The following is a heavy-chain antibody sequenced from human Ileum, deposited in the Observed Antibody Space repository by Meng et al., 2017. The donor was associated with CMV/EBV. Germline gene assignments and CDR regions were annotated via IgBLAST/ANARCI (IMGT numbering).Heavy chain of an antibody. D-gene: IGHD5-18*01. CDR3: ARDLQLWSPGAFDI. CDR1: GFTFSRHW. CDR2: ISSSSSYI. V-gene: IGHV3-21*01. Sequence: GESLKISCAASGFTFSRHWLNWVRQAPGKGLEWVSSISSSSSYIYYAVSVKGRFTISRDNAKNSLYLHMNSVRAEDTAVYYCARDLQLWSPGAFDIWGQGTMVTVSS. J-gene: IGHJ3*02.